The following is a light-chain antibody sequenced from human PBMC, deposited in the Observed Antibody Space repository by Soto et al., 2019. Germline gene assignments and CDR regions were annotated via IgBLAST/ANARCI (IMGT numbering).Light chain of an antibody. CDR3: QQSYSTPHT. V-gene: IGKV1-39*01. Sequence: DIQMTQSPSSLSASVGDRVTITCRASQSISSYLNWYQQKPGKAPKLLIYAASSLQSGVPSRFSGSGSGTDFTVTISSQQPEDFATYYCQQSYSTPHTCGQGTKLEIK. CDR1: QSISSY. J-gene: IGKJ2*01. CDR2: AAS.